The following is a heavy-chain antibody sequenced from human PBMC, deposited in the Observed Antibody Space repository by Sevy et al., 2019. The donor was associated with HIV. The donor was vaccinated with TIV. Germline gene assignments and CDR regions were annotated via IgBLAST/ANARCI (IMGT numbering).Heavy chain of an antibody. CDR1: GGSVSSSSYF. J-gene: IGHJ5*01. D-gene: IGHD3-22*01. V-gene: IGHV4-61*01. Sequence: SETLSLTCSVSGGSVSSSSYFWSWIRQPPGKGLEWIGYIYYSGRTNYNSSLESRVTISLDTSKNQFSLKLSSLTAADTAEYYCARLCRAFDGSGTVPNWFDPWGQGTLVTVSS. CDR3: ARLCRAFDGSGTVPNWFDP. CDR2: IYYSGRT.